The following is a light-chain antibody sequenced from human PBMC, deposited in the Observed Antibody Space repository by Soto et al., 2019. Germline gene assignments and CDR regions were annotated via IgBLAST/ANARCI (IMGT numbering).Light chain of an antibody. V-gene: IGKV3-20*01. J-gene: IGKJ1*01. Sequence: EIVLTQSPGTLPLSPGERATLSCRASQSVSSNYLAWYQQKPGQAPRLLIYAASSRATGIPDRFSGSGSGSDFTLTISRLGPEDFAVYYCQQYGTSPWTFGQGTKVEIK. CDR2: AAS. CDR1: QSVSSNY. CDR3: QQYGTSPWT.